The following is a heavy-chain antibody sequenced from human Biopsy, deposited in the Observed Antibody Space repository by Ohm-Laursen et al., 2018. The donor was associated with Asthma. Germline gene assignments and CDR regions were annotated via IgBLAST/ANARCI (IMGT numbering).Heavy chain of an antibody. J-gene: IGHJ6*02. CDR2: IYYSGTT. V-gene: IGHV4-39*01. D-gene: IGHD6-13*01. Sequence: SDTLSLTCSLSSGSGGYMRSGNYYWGWIRQPPGKGLEWIGSIYYSGTTYYNPSLKSRVTVSADTSKNQFSLKLNSATAADTAVYYCVRGSSSWHHGPFHYYYGLDVWGQGTTATVSS. CDR3: VRGSSSWHHGPFHYYYGLDV. CDR1: SGSGGYMRSGNYY.